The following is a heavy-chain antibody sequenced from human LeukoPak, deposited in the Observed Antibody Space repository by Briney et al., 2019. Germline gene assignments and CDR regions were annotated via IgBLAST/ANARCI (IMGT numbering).Heavy chain of an antibody. D-gene: IGHD3-22*01. CDR1: GGSISSGSYY. V-gene: IGHV4-61*02. CDR3: ARTPIYYYDSGYYN. Sequence: SETLSLTCTVSGGSISSGSYYWSWIRQPAGKGLEWIGRIYTSGSTNYNPSLKSRVTMSVDTSKNQFSLKLISVIAADTAVYYCARTPIYYYDSGYYNWGQGTLVTVSS. J-gene: IGHJ4*02. CDR2: IYTSGST.